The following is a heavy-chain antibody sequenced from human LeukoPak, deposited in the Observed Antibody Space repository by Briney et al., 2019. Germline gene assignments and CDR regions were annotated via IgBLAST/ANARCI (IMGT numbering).Heavy chain of an antibody. J-gene: IGHJ4*02. CDR2: ISGSGGST. D-gene: IGHD3-3*01. CDR1: GGSISSSN. V-gene: IGHV3-23*01. CDR3: AKLGVPLVVIMGYFDY. Sequence: ETLSLTCAVSGGSISSSNWWSWVRQAPGKGLEWVSAISGSGGSTYYADSVKGRFTISRDNSKNTLYLQMNSLRAEDTAVYYCAKLGVPLVVIMGYFDYWGQGTLVTVSS.